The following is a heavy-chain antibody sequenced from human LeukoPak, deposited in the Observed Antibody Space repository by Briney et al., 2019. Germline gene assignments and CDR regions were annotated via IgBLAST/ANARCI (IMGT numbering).Heavy chain of an antibody. CDR1: GFTFSSYA. D-gene: IGHD6-19*01. CDR2: ISGSGGNT. Sequence: PGGSLRLSCAASGFTFSSYAMSWVRQAPGKGLEWVSSISGSGGNTYYADFVKGRFTISRDNSKNTLYLQMNSLRAGDTAVYYCAKDSEQGLVLGRNCFAPGAQGTLATFSS. CDR3: AKDSEQGLVLGRNCFAP. J-gene: IGHJ5*02. V-gene: IGHV3-23*01.